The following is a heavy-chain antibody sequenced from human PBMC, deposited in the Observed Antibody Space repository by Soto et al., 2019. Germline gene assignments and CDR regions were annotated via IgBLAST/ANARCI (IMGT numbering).Heavy chain of an antibody. CDR1: GYTFTSYG. D-gene: IGHD3-10*01. CDR2: ISAYNGNT. CDR3: ARGTGLLWFGEIQFYYGMDV. Sequence: ASVKVSCKASGYTFTSYGISWVRQAPGQGLEWMGWISAYNGNTNYAQKLQGRVTMTTDTSTSTAYMELRSLRSDDTAVYYCARGTGLLWFGEIQFYYGMDVWGQGTTVTVSS. V-gene: IGHV1-18*04. J-gene: IGHJ6*02.